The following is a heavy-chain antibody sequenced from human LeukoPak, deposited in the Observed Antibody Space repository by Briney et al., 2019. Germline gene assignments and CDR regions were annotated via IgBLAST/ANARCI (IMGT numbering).Heavy chain of an antibody. CDR1: GYTFTGYY. V-gene: IGHV1-2*06. D-gene: IGHD2-21*01. CDR2: INPNSGGT. J-gene: IGHJ4*02. CDR3: ARDPSRLGVFDY. Sequence: ASVKVSCKASGYTFTGYYMHWVRQAPGQGLEWMGRINPNSGGTNYAQKFQGRVTMTRDTSISTAYMELSRLRSDDTAVYYCARDPSRLGVFDYWGQGTLVTVSS.